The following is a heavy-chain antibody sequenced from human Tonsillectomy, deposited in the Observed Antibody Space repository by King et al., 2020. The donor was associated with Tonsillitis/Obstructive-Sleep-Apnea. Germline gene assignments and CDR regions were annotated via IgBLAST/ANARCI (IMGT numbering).Heavy chain of an antibody. J-gene: IGHJ6*03. CDR2: ISYDGSAK. Sequence: VQLVESGGGVVQPGRSLRLSCAASGFTFSSYAMHWVRQAPGKGLEWVAVISYDGSAKYYADTVKGRFTISRDNSKNTLYLQMNSLRAEDTAVYYCARDLGAAWRDRIYHYDDYIDVWGKGTPVTVSS. D-gene: IGHD1-26*01. V-gene: IGHV3-30*04. CDR3: ARDLGAAWRDRIYHYDDYIDV. CDR1: GFTFSSYA.